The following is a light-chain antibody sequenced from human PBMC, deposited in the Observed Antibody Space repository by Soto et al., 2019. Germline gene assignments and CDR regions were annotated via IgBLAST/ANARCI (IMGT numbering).Light chain of an antibody. V-gene: IGKV1-33*01. J-gene: IGKJ2*01. Sequence: DIPLTQSASSLSASVGDRVTITCQASQVITNYLNWYQQKPGKAPKLLIYDISTLERGVSSRFSGSGSGTHFTFTINGLQPEDIATYYCQHYENLPYTFGQGTKLEI. CDR2: DIS. CDR1: QVITNY. CDR3: QHYENLPYT.